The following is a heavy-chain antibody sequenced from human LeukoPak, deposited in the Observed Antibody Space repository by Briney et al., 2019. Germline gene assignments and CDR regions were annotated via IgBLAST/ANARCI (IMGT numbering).Heavy chain of an antibody. CDR2: IYYSGST. CDR1: GGSISSSSYY. CDR3: ARQGYYYDSSGYYSLDY. Sequence: SETLSLTCTVSGGSISSSSYYWGWIRQPPGKGLEWIGSIYYSGSTYYNPSLKSRVTISVDTSKNQFSLRLSSVTAADTAVYYCARQGYYYDSSGYYSLDYWGQGTLVTVSS. D-gene: IGHD3-22*01. V-gene: IGHV4-39*01. J-gene: IGHJ4*02.